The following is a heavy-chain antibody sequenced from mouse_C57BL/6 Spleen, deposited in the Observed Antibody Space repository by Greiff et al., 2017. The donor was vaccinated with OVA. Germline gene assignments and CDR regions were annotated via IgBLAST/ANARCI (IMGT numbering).Heavy chain of an antibody. CDR3: ARYDGYVYYYAMDY. D-gene: IGHD2-3*01. V-gene: IGHV3-6*01. J-gene: IGHJ4*01. CDR2: ISYDGSN. CDR1: GYSITSGYY. Sequence: ESGPGLVKPSQSLSLTCSVTGYSITSGYYWNWIRQFPGNKLEWMGYISYDGSNNYNPSLKNRISITRDTSKNQFFLKLNSVTTEDTATYYCARYDGYVYYYAMDYWGQGTSVTVSS.